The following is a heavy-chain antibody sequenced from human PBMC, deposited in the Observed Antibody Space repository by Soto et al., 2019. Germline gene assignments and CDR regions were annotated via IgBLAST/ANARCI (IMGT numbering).Heavy chain of an antibody. Sequence: SETLSLTCTVSAGSISSYYWSWIRQPPGKGLEWIGYIYYSGSTNYNPSLKSRVTISVDTSKNQFSLKLSSVTAADTAVYYCARTFLNGDGYWGQGTLVTVSS. D-gene: IGHD3-10*01. CDR3: ARTFLNGDGY. CDR2: IYYSGST. CDR1: AGSISSYY. V-gene: IGHV4-59*01. J-gene: IGHJ4*02.